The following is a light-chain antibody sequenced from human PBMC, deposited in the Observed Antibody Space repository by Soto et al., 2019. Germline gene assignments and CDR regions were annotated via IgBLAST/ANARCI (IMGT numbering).Light chain of an antibody. CDR2: GAS. CDR1: QNVDSSF. J-gene: IGKJ5*01. Sequence: EIVLTQSPGTLSLSPGEGATLSRRASQNVDSSFLAWYQQRPGQAPRLLIYGASSRATGIPDRFSGSESGTDFTLTISRLEPEDFAVYYCQQYGSSPITFGQGTRLEIK. V-gene: IGKV3-20*01. CDR3: QQYGSSPIT.